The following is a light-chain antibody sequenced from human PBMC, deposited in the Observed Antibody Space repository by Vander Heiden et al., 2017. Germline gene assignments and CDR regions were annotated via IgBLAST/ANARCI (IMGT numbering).Light chain of an antibody. CDR1: QSISSW. J-gene: IGKJ1*01. Sequence: DIQMTQSPSTLSASVGDRVTITCRASQSISSWLDWYQQKPGKAPKLLIYDASSLESGVPSRFSGSGSGTDFTLTISSLQPDDFATYYCQQCNSTPRTFGQGTKVEIK. CDR3: QQCNSTPRT. CDR2: DAS. V-gene: IGKV1-5*01.